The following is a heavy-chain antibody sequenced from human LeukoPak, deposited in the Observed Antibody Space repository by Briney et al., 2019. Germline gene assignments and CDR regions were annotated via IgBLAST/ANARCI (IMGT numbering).Heavy chain of an antibody. CDR3: ARDYYDSSGYYRFDY. J-gene: IGHJ4*02. CDR1: GFTFSSYS. Sequence: PGGSLRLSCAASGFTFSSYSMNWVRQAPRKGLEWVSSISSSSYIYYADSVKGRFTISRDNAKNSLYLQMNSLRAEDTAVYYCARDYYDSSGYYRFDYWGQGTLVTVSS. CDR2: ISSSSYI. V-gene: IGHV3-21*01. D-gene: IGHD3-22*01.